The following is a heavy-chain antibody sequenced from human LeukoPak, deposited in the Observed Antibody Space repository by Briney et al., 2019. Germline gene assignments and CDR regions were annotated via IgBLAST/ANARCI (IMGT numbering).Heavy chain of an antibody. CDR3: ARDLNQDIVVVVAATPPLV. Sequence: PGGSLRLSCAASGFTFSSYSMNWVRQAPGKGLEWVSSISSSSSYIYYADSVKGRFTISRDNAKNSLYLQMNSLRAEDTAVYYCARDLNQDIVVVVAATPPLVWGQGTLVTVSS. CDR2: ISSSSSYI. D-gene: IGHD2-15*01. CDR1: GFTFSSYS. V-gene: IGHV3-21*01. J-gene: IGHJ4*02.